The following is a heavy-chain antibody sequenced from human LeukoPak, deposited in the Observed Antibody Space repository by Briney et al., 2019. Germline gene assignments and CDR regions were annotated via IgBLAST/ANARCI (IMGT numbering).Heavy chain of an antibody. CDR3: ARHGEGYCSGGSCYPRDFDY. CDR2: ISSSSSYI. CDR1: GFXFSSYS. J-gene: IGHJ4*02. Sequence: GGSLRLSCEASGFXFSSYSINWVRQAPGKGLEWVSSISSSSSYIYYADSVKGRFTISRDNAKNSLYLQMNSLRAEDTAVYYCARHGEGYCSGGSCYPRDFDYWGQGTLVTVSS. V-gene: IGHV3-21*01. D-gene: IGHD2-15*01.